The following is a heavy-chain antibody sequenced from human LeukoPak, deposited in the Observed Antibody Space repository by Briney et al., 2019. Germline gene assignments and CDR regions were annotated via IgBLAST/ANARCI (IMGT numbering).Heavy chain of an antibody. V-gene: IGHV1-69*04. CDR2: IIPILGIA. Sequence: WASVKVSCKASGGTFSSCAISWVRQAPGQGLEWMGRIIPILGIANYAQKFQGRVTITADKSTSTAYMELSSLRSEDTAVYYCARGSPRLYYFDYWGRGTLVTVSS. D-gene: IGHD1-26*01. CDR3: ARGSPRLYYFDY. CDR1: GGTFSSCA. J-gene: IGHJ4*02.